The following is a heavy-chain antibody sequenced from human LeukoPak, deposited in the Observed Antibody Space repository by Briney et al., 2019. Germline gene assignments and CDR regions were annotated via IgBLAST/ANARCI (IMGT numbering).Heavy chain of an antibody. J-gene: IGHJ6*02. V-gene: IGHV3-9*01. Sequence: GGSLRPSCAASGFTFDDYAMHWVRQAPGKGLEWVSGISWNSGSIGYADSVKGRFTISRDNAKNSLYLQMNSLRAEDTALYYCAKDIRKYYYYGMDVWGQGTTVTVSS. CDR1: GFTFDDYA. CDR3: AKDIRKYYYYGMDV. CDR2: ISWNSGSI.